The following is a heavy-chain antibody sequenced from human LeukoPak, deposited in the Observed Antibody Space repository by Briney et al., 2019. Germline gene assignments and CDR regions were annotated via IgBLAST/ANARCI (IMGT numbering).Heavy chain of an antibody. CDR2: IDSSSSTI. J-gene: IGHJ3*02. CDR1: GFPFTTYN. D-gene: IGHD1-1*01. CDR3: VRGRGTGTNAFDI. V-gene: IGHV3-48*01. Sequence: GGSLRLSCAVSGFPFTTYNMNWVRQAPGKGLEWVSYIDSSSSTIYYADSVKGRFTVSRDNAKNSLDLQMNSLRSEDTAVYYCVRGRGTGTNAFDIWGQGTMVTVSS.